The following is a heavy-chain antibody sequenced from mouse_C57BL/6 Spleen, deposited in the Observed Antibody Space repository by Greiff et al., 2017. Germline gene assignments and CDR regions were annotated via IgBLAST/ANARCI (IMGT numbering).Heavy chain of an antibody. J-gene: IGHJ2*01. V-gene: IGHV5-6*01. D-gene: IGHD2-1*01. CDR3: ARDYGNYFDY. Sequence: EVKLVESGGDLVKPGGSLKLSCAASGFTFSSYGMSWVRQTPDKRLEWVATISSGGSYTYYPDSVKGRFNISRDNAKNTLYLQMSSLKSEDTAMYYCARDYGNYFDYWGQGTTLTVSS. CDR2: ISSGGSYT. CDR1: GFTFSSYG.